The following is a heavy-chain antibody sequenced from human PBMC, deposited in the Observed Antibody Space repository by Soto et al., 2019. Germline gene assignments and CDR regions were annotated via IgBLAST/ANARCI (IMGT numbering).Heavy chain of an antibody. CDR2: INPSSGST. CDR3: ARDKIYDSSGYDAFDI. CDR1: GYTFTSYY. V-gene: IGHV1-46*01. D-gene: IGHD3-22*01. J-gene: IGHJ3*02. Sequence: GASVKVSCKASGYTFTSYYMHWVRQAPGQGLEWMGIINPSSGSTSYAQKFQGRVTMTRDTSTSTVYMELSSLRSEDTAVYYCARDKIYDSSGYDAFDIWGQGTMVTVSS.